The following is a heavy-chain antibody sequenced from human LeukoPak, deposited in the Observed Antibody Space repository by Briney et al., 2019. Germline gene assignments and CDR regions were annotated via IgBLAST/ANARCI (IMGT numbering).Heavy chain of an antibody. CDR2: ISAYNGNT. CDR1: GYTFTSYD. Sequence: ASVKVSCKASGYTFTSYDISWVRQAPGQGLEWMGWISAYNGNTNSAPKFQGRVTMTTDTSTSTAYMELRSLRSDDTAVYYCARGAEYGGHSAWYFDLWGRGTLIAVSS. J-gene: IGHJ2*01. D-gene: IGHD4-23*01. CDR3: ARGAEYGGHSAWYFDL. V-gene: IGHV1-18*01.